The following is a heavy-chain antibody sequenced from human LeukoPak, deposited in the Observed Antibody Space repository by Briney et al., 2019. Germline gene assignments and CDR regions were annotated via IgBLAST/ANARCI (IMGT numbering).Heavy chain of an antibody. CDR3: ARYLDYGGNSRVFQH. D-gene: IGHD4-23*01. Sequence: SETLSLTCAVYGGSFSGYYWSWIRQPPGKGLEWIGEINHGGSTNYNPSLKSRATISVDTSKNQFSLKLSSVTAADTAVYYCARYLDYGGNSRVFQHWGQGTLVTVSS. CDR1: GGSFSGYY. V-gene: IGHV4-34*01. J-gene: IGHJ1*01. CDR2: INHGGST.